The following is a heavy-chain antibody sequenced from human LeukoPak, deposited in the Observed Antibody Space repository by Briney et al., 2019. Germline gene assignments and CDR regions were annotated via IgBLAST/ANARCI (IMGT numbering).Heavy chain of an antibody. CDR3: ARKVRGYSYGLADYYYGMDV. V-gene: IGHV4-4*02. J-gene: IGHJ6*02. Sequence: PSETLSLTCAVSGGSISSSNWWSWVRQPPGKGLEWIGEINHSGSTNYNPSLKSRVTISVDTSKNQFSLKLSSVTAADTAVYYCARKVRGYSYGLADYYYGMDVWGQGTTVTVSS. D-gene: IGHD5-18*01. CDR2: INHSGST. CDR1: GGSISSSNW.